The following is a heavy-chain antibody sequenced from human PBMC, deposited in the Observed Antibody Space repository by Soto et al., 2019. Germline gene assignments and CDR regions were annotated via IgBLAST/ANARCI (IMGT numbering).Heavy chain of an antibody. Sequence: EVHLLESGGDLVQPGGTLILSCVASGYPFGDYAMRWVRQAPGKGLEWVSAIGPTEAHAPAYAASVKGRCTISRDNSTNILGLELINLRAEDTGVYDCAKDAIPYIGRYDAFYLWGQWTMVTVSS. CDR1: GYPFGDYA. D-gene: IGHD2-2*02. CDR3: AKDAIPYIGRYDAFYL. CDR2: IGPTEAHAP. J-gene: IGHJ3*01. V-gene: IGHV3-23*01.